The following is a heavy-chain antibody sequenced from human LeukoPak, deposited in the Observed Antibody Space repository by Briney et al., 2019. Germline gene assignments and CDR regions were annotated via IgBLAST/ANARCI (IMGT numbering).Heavy chain of an antibody. CDR3: ASCVGDAKFEDQYGYWFDP. J-gene: IGHJ5*02. Sequence: SETLSLTCTVSGGSISSYYWSWIRQPPGKGLEWIGYIYYSGSTNYNPSLKSRVTISVDTSKNQFSLKLSSVTAADTAVYYCASCVGDAKFEDQYGYWFDPWGQGTLVTVSS. CDR1: GGSISSYY. V-gene: IGHV4-59*01. CDR2: IYYSGST. D-gene: IGHD3-10*01.